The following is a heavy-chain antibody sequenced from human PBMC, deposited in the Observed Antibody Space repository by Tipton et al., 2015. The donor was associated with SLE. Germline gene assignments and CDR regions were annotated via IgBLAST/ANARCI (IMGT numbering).Heavy chain of an antibody. CDR3: AGRTAASGTLYL. Sequence: TLSLTCIVSSGSISSNHWSWIRQPPGKGLEWIGYIYYSESTKYNPSLKSRATISVDTSKNQFSLKLSSVTAADTAMYYCAGRTAASGTLYLWGQGALVTVSS. J-gene: IGHJ5*02. V-gene: IGHV4-59*08. CDR2: IYYSEST. CDR1: SGSISSNH. D-gene: IGHD6-13*01.